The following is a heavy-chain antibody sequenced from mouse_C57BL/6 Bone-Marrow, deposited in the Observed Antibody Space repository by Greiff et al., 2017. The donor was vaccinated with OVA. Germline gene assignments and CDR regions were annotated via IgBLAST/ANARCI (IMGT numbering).Heavy chain of an antibody. V-gene: IGHV1-76*01. D-gene: IGHD1-1*01. Sequence: QVQLKESGAELVRPGASVKLSCKASGYTFTDYYINWVKQRPGQGLEWIARIYPGSGNTYYNEKFKGKATLTAEKSSSTAYMQLSSLTSEDSAVYFCARSRYYGPGFAYWGQGTLGTVSA. CDR3: ARSRYYGPGFAY. J-gene: IGHJ3*01. CDR2: IYPGSGNT. CDR1: GYTFTDYY.